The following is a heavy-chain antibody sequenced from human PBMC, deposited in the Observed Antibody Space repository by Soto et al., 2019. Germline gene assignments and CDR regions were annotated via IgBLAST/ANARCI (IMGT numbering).Heavy chain of an antibody. V-gene: IGHV3-30-3*01. D-gene: IGHD3-3*01. CDR3: ARYDSDVFGIFSQSQ. CDR2: VSYDGDDK. CDR1: GFTFRADT. Sequence: QVHLVESGGGVVQPGRSLRLSCAASGFTFRADTMHWVRQAPGKGLEWVAVVSYDGDDKYYADSVKGRFTISRDNSKNTLYLPMNSVRAADTAVYYCARYDSDVFGIFSQSQWGQGTLVTVSS. J-gene: IGHJ4*02.